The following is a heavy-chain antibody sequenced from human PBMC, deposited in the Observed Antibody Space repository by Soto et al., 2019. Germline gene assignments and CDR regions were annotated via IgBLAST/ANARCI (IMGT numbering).Heavy chain of an antibody. D-gene: IGHD2-15*01. CDR1: GFTFSSYA. CDR3: TIDADHLLPQIDY. J-gene: IGHJ4*02. V-gene: IGHV3-23*01. Sequence: GGSLRLSCAASGFTFSSYAMSWVRQAPGKGLEWVSAISGSGGSTYYADSVKGRFTISRDNSKNTLYLQMNSLRAEDTALYYCTIDADHLLPQIDYWGQGALVTVSS. CDR2: ISGSGGST.